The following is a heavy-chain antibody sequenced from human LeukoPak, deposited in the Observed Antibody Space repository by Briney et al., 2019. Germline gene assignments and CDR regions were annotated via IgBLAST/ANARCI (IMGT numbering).Heavy chain of an antibody. CDR1: GFTFSSYA. D-gene: IGHD2-2*01. J-gene: IGHJ5*02. CDR3: VRVVPAAIFDP. V-gene: IGHV3-74*01. CDR2: INSDGSST. Sequence: GGSLRLSCAASGFTFSSYAMSWVRHAPGKGLVWVSRINSDGSSTSYAVSVKGRFTISRDNAMNTLFLQMNSLRAEDTAVYYCVRVVPAAIFDPWGQGTLVTVSS.